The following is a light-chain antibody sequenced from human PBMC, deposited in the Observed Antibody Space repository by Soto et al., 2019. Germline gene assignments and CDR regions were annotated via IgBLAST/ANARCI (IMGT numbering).Light chain of an antibody. J-gene: IGKJ5*01. CDR3: MQSTQFPNT. CDR1: QILLQSDGKTH. V-gene: IGKV2D-29*01. Sequence: DIVMTQTPLSLSVTPGQPASISCKSSQILLQSDGKTHLYWYLQRPGQPPQLLIYEVIKRFSGVPHRFSGSGSGTDFTLKISRVEAEDVGVYYCMQSTQFPNTFGQGTRLEIK. CDR2: EVI.